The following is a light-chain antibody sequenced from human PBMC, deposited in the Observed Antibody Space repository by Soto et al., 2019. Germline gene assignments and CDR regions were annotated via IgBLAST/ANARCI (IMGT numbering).Light chain of an antibody. J-gene: IGKJ1*01. CDR1: QSVSSN. CDR2: GAS. V-gene: IGKV3-15*01. Sequence: EIVMTQSPATLSVSPGEKATLSCRASQSVSSNLAWYQQKPGQAPRLLISGASTRATGIPGRFSGSGSETEFTLTISSPQSEDFAVYYCQQYSNWSWTFGQGTKVEIK. CDR3: QQYSNWSWT.